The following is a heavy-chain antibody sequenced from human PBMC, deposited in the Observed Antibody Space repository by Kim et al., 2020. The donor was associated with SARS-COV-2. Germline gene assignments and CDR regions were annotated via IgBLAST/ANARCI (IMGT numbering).Heavy chain of an antibody. J-gene: IGHJ6*02. CDR3: AKDHYDYVWGSYRPLYYAMDV. CDR2: ISGSGGST. D-gene: IGHD3-16*02. Sequence: GGSLRLSCAASGFTFSSYAMSWVRQAPGKGLEWVSAISGSGGSTYYADSVKGRFTISRDNSKNTLYLQMNSLRAEDTAVYYCAKDHYDYVWGSYRPLYYAMDVWGQGTTVTVSS. CDR1: GFTFSSYA. V-gene: IGHV3-23*01.